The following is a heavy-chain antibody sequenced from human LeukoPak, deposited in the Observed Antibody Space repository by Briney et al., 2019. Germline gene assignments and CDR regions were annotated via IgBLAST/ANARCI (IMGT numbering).Heavy chain of an antibody. CDR2: INWNSRSI. V-gene: IGHV3-9*01. D-gene: IGHD3-9*01. Sequence: GRSLRLSCAASGFIFDDYAMYWVRQAPGKGLEWVSGINWNSRSIGYADSVKGRFTISRDNAKNSLYLQMNTLRVEDTAVYYCARDLLDYDVSTGLHHYYMDVWGQGTTVTVSS. J-gene: IGHJ6*02. CDR1: GFIFDDYA. CDR3: ARDLLDYDVSTGLHHYYMDV.